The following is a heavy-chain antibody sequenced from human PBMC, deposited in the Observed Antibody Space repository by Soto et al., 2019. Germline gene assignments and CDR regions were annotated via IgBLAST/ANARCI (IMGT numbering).Heavy chain of an antibody. V-gene: IGHV3-23*01. J-gene: IGHJ6*02. CDR2: ISGSGGST. CDR3: ATTSSVDTATYGMDV. Sequence: LILLSPDCECTLNGYAIGWVGRGPGKRLEWVSAISGSGGSTYYADSVKGRFTISRDNSKNTLYLQMNSLGAEDTAVYYCATTSSVDTATYGMDVWGQGTTVTVSS. D-gene: IGHD5-18*01. CDR1: ECTLNGYA.